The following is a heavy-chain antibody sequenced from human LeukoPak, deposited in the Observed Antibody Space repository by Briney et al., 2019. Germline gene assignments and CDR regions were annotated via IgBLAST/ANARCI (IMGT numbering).Heavy chain of an antibody. V-gene: IGHV3-30*03. Sequence: DSVKGRFTISRDNSKNTLYLQMNSLRAEDTAVYYCTTIRAASFDYWGQGTLVTVSS. D-gene: IGHD6-25*01. CDR3: TTIRAASFDY. J-gene: IGHJ4*02.